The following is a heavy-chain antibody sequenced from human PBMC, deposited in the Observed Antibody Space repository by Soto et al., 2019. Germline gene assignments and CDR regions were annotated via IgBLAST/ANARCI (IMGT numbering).Heavy chain of an antibody. CDR1: GFSFSSAW. D-gene: IGHD4-17*01. CDR3: ATFGDSARA. V-gene: IGHV3-15*07. CDR2: IKNKADAGTT. Sequence: EVQLVESGGGSVKPGGSLRLSCAASGFSFSSAWMSWVRQAPGKGLEWVGRIKNKADAGTTDYAAPVTGRFSISRDDSKNMLYLQMNGLKTEDTALYYSATFGDSARAWGQGTLVTVSS. J-gene: IGHJ5*02.